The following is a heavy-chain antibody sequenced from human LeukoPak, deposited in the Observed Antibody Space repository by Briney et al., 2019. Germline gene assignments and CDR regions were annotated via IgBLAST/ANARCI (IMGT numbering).Heavy chain of an antibody. CDR2: IYYSGST. CDR3: ARGGYYDSSGTSDY. CDR1: RGSISSGGYY. D-gene: IGHD3-22*01. J-gene: IGHJ4*02. Sequence: SETLSLTCSVSRGSISSGGYYWSWIRQHPGKGLEWIGYIYYSGSTYYNPSLKSRVTISVDTSKNQFSLKLSSVTAADTAVYYCARGGYYDSSGTSDYWGQGTLVTVSS. V-gene: IGHV4-31*03.